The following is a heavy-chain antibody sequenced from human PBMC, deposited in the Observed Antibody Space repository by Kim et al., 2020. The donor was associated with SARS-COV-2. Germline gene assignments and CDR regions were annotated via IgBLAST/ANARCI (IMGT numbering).Heavy chain of an antibody. V-gene: IGHV3-30*02. J-gene: IGHJ4*02. CDR3: AKDMSVYGSGTCFDY. D-gene: IGHD3-10*01. Sequence: SVKGRFTISRDNSKNTLYLQMNSLRAEDTAVYYCAKDMSVYGSGTCFDYWGQGTLVTVSS.